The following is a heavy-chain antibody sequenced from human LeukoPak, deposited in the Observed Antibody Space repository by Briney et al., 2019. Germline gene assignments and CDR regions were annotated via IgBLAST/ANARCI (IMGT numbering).Heavy chain of an antibody. J-gene: IGHJ6*02. CDR1: GYTFTIYG. CDR3: ARDPHLRINTDGEDYYYGMDV. V-gene: IGHV1-18*01. Sequence: GASVKVSCKASGYTFTIYGISWVRQAPGQGLEWMGWISAYNGNTNYAQKLQGRVTMTTDTSTSTAYMELRSLRSDDTAVYYCARDPHLRINTDGEDYYYGMDVWGQGTTVTVSS. D-gene: IGHD3-10*01. CDR2: ISAYNGNT.